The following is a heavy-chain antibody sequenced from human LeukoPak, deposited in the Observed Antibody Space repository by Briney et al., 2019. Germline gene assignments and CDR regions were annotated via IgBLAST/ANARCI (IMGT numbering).Heavy chain of an antibody. V-gene: IGHV3-23*01. Sequence: RAGGSRRLSCAGSGFIFKNYVMTWVRQAPGKGLDWVSSLSATGDITYYADSVEGRFIVSRDNSNGTVFLQMDSLRAEDTAVYYCAKDSHPLSSSSWFFESWGQGTLVTVSS. CDR1: GFIFKNYV. D-gene: IGHD6-13*01. CDR3: AKDSHPLSSSSWFFES. CDR2: LSATGDIT. J-gene: IGHJ4*02.